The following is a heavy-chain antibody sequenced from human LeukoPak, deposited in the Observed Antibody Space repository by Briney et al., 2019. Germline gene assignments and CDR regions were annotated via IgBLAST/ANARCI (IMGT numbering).Heavy chain of an antibody. V-gene: IGHV3-9*03. D-gene: IGHD2-2*01. J-gene: IGHJ5*02. CDR1: GFTFDDYA. CDR2: ISWNSGSI. CDR3: AKGSYQLLSYNWFDP. Sequence: SGGSLRLSCAASGFTFDDYAMHWVRQAPGKGLEWVSGISWNSGSIGYADSVKGRFTISRDNAKNSLYLQMNSLRAEDMALYYCAKGSYQLLSYNWFDPWGQGTLVTVSS.